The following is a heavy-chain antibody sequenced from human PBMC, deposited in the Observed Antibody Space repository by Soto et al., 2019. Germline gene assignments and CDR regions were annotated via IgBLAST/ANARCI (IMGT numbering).Heavy chain of an antibody. CDR2: ISGSGGST. Sequence: GGSLRLSCAASGFTFSSYAMSWVRQAPGKGLEWFSAISGSGGSTYYANSVKGRCTITRDNSNNTLYRQMNSMRGEDTAVNSCAKDLWFGELFPSVYWGQGTLVTVSS. V-gene: IGHV3-23*01. CDR1: GFTFSSYA. J-gene: IGHJ4*02. CDR3: AKDLWFGELFPSVY. D-gene: IGHD3-10*01.